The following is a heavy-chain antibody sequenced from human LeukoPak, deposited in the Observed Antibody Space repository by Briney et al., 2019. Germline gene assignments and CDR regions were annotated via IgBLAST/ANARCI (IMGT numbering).Heavy chain of an antibody. CDR1: GFTFSSND. CDR2: IDTAGDT. Sequence: GGSLRLSCAACGFTFSSNDMRWVRQPTGKGLEWVSAIDTAGDTYYPGSVKGQFTISRENAKNSLYFEMNSLRAEDTAVYYCARDMGNTVTSYFDYWGQGTLVTVSS. CDR3: ARDMGNTVTSYFDY. J-gene: IGHJ4*02. D-gene: IGHD4-17*01. V-gene: IGHV3-13*03.